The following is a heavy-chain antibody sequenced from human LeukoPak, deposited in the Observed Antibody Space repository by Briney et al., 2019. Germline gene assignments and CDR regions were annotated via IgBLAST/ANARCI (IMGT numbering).Heavy chain of an antibody. CDR1: GFTFSNYD. CDR2: ISYDGSNK. CDR3: AKHVDY. J-gene: IGHJ4*02. V-gene: IGHV3-30*04. Sequence: PGGSLRLSCAVSGFTFSNYDVHWVRQAPGKGLEWVAVISYDGSNKYYADSVKGRFTISRDNSKNTLYLQMNSLRAEDTAVYYCAKHVDYWGQGTLVTVSS.